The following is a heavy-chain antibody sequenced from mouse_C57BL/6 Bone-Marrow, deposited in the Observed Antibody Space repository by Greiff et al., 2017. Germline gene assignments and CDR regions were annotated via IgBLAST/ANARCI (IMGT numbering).Heavy chain of an antibody. CDR1: GYTFTSYW. V-gene: IGHV1-55*01. Sequence: QVQLQQPGAELVKPGASVKMSCKASGYTFTSYWITWVKQRPGQGLEWIGDIYPGSGSTNYNEKFKSKATLTVDTSSSTAYMQLSSLTSEDSAVYYCARALYDDRGYYFDYWGQGTTLTVSS. CDR2: IYPGSGST. J-gene: IGHJ2*01. CDR3: ARALYDDRGYYFDY. D-gene: IGHD2-4*01.